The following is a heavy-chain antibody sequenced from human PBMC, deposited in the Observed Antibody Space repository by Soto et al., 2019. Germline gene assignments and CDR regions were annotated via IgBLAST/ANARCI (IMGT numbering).Heavy chain of an antibody. CDR1: GYSFTSYW. CDR2: IDPSDSYT. D-gene: IGHD3-22*01. J-gene: IGHJ4*02. CDR3: ARYYYDSSGYIFDY. V-gene: IGHV5-10-1*01. Sequence: PGESLKISCKGSGYSFTSYWISWVRQMPGKGLEWMGRIDPSDSYTNYSPSFQGHVTISADKSISTAYLQWSSLKASDTAMYYCARYYYDSSGYIFDYWGQGXLVTVYS.